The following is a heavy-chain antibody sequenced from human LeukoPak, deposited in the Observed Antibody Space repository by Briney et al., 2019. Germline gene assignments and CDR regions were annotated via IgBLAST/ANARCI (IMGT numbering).Heavy chain of an antibody. Sequence: PGGPLRLSCAAPGFTFSSYWMSWVRQAPGKGLDWVANIKQDGSETYYVDSVKGRFTNSRDNAKNSLYLQMNSLRAEDTAVYYCAREDVVVGAAFDYWGQGTLVTVSS. CDR2: IKQDGSET. V-gene: IGHV3-7*01. CDR1: GFTFSSYW. CDR3: AREDVVVGAAFDY. J-gene: IGHJ4*02. D-gene: IGHD1-26*01.